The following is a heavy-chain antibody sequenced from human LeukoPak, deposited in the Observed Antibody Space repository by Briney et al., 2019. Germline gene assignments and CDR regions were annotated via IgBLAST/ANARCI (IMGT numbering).Heavy chain of an antibody. J-gene: IGHJ1*01. V-gene: IGHV3-33*01. CDR1: GFSFSSYG. D-gene: IGHD5-24*01. Sequence: GRSLRLSCAASGFSFSSYGMHWVRQAQGKGLEGVAVIWYDGSNKYYGDSVKGRFTISRDNSKKTLYLQMNSLRVEDTAVYYCARGDGYNDAEYLQHWGQGTLVTVS. CDR2: IWYDGSNK. CDR3: ARGDGYNDAEYLQH.